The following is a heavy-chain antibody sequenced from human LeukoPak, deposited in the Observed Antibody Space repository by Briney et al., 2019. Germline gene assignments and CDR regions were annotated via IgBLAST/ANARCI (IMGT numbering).Heavy chain of an antibody. D-gene: IGHD2-2*01. CDR3: ARAGIVVVPYYDY. J-gene: IGHJ4*02. CDR2: INHSGST. Sequence: SETLSLTCAVYGGSFSCYYWSWIRQPPGKRLEWIGEINHSGSTNYNPSLKSRVTISVDTSKNQFSLKLSSVTAADTAVYYCARAGIVVVPYYDYWGQGTLVTVSS. V-gene: IGHV4-34*01. CDR1: GGSFSCYY.